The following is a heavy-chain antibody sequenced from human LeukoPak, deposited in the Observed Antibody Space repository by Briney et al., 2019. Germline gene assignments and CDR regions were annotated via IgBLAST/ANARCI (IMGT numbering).Heavy chain of an antibody. V-gene: IGHV3-43*02. Sequence: HSGGSLRLSCAASGFTLGAFAMHWVRQAPGKGLEWVSLINKDGSNTYYADSVKGRFTIARDNSKDSLYLQMNSLRTEDSALYYCATWAFYLNLDVWGQGITVIVSS. CDR3: ATWAFYLNLDV. CDR2: INKDGSNT. D-gene: IGHD1-26*01. CDR1: GFTLGAFA. J-gene: IGHJ6*02.